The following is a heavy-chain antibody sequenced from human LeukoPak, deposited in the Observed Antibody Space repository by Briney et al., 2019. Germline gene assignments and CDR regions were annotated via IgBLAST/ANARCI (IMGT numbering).Heavy chain of an antibody. Sequence: GGSLRLSCAASGFTFSSSAMSWVRQAPGKGLEWVSVISGSGGSTYYADSVKGRVTISRDNSKNTLYLQMNSLRAEDTAVYYCRYFLPHFDYWGQGTLVTVSS. CDR3: RYFLPHFDY. CDR2: ISGSGGST. CDR1: GFTFSSSA. J-gene: IGHJ4*02. V-gene: IGHV3-23*01. D-gene: IGHD2/OR15-2a*01.